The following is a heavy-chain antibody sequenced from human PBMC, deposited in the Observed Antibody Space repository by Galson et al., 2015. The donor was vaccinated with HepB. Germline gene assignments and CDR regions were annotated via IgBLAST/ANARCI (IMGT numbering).Heavy chain of an antibody. CDR1: GFTFTSYS. V-gene: IGHV3-48*04. D-gene: IGHD6-13*01. J-gene: IGHJ4*02. Sequence: SLRLSCAASGFTFTSYSMSWVRQAPGKGLEWVSYISSSGSTMYYADSVKGRFTISRDNAKTSLYLQMNSLRAEDTAVYYCARWAAAAGTDYWGQGTLVTVSS. CDR3: ARWAAAAGTDY. CDR2: ISSSGSTM.